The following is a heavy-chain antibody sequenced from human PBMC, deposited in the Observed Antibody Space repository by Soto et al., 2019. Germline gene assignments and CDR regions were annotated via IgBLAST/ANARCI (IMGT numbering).Heavy chain of an antibody. D-gene: IGHD5-12*01. CDR2: VSGSGGRT. Sequence: GGSLRLSCAASGFTFSSYAMSWVRQAPGKGLEWVSGVSGSGGRTYYADSVKGRFTISRDNSKNTLSLQMNSLRAEDTAVYYCAKDQVATYYFYGMDVWGQGTTVTVSS. CDR1: GFTFSSYA. J-gene: IGHJ6*02. V-gene: IGHV3-23*01. CDR3: AKDQVATYYFYGMDV.